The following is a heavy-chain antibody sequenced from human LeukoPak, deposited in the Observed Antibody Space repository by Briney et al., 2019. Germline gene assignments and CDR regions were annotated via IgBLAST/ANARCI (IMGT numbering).Heavy chain of an antibody. V-gene: IGHV1-2*03. Sequence: LGASVKVSCNASGYTFTGYYIHWVRQAPGQGLECMGWINPNSGGTNYAQQVQGRVTMARDTSISTAYMELSRLRSDDTAVSYCARGGSGSYFSWLDPWGQGTLVTVSS. J-gene: IGHJ5*02. CDR3: ARGGSGSYFSWLDP. D-gene: IGHD3-10*01. CDR2: INPNSGGT. CDR1: GYTFTGYY.